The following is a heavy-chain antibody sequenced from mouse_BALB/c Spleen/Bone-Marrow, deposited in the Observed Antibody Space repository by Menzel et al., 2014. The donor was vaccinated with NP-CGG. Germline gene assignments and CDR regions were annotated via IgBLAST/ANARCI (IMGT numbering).Heavy chain of an antibody. CDR2: IYPGDGST. J-gene: IGHJ4*01. CDR1: GYTFTSYY. Sequence: VQLQHSGPELVKPGASVKMSCKASGYTFTSYYIHWVKQRPGQGLEWIGWIYPGDGSTKYNEKFKGKTTLTADKSSSTAYMLLSSLTSKDSAIYFCARGGGMDYWGQGTSVTVSS. V-gene: IGHV1S56*01. CDR3: ARGGGMDY.